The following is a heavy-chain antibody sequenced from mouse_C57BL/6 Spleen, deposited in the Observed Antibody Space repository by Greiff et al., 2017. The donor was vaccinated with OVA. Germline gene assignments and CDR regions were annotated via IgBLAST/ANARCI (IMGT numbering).Heavy chain of an antibody. D-gene: IGHD2-4*01. Sequence: QVQLQQSGPELVKPGASVKISCKASGYAFSSSWMNWVKQRPGKGLEWIGRIYPGDGDTNYNGKFKGKATLTADKSSSTAYMQLSSLTSEDSAVYFCASWIYYDYERAMDYWGQGTSVTVSS. J-gene: IGHJ4*01. V-gene: IGHV1-82*01. CDR2: IYPGDGDT. CDR3: ASWIYYDYERAMDY. CDR1: GYAFSSSW.